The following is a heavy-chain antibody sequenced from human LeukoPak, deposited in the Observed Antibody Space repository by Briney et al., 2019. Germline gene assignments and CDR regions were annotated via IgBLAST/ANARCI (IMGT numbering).Heavy chain of an antibody. V-gene: IGHV3-48*03. CDR1: GFTFSTSA. CDR3: AELGITMIGGV. J-gene: IGHJ6*04. Sequence: GGSLRLSCAASGFTFSTSAMHWVRQAPGKGLEWVSYISSSGSTIYYADSVQGRFTISRDNAKNSLYLQMNSLRAEDTAVYYCAELGITMIGGVWGKGTTVTISS. D-gene: IGHD3-10*02. CDR2: ISSSGSTI.